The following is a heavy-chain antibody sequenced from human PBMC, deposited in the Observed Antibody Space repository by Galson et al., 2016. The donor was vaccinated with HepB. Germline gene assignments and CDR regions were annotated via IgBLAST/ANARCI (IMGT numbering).Heavy chain of an antibody. CDR2: IYYTGST. CDR3: ARSRYRLDV. V-gene: IGHV4-61*01. CDR1: GDSVSDPNYY. J-gene: IGHJ6*02. Sequence: SETLSLTCTVSGDSVSDPNYYWSWIRQPPGKGLEWIGYIYYTGSTNYNPSLKSRVTISVDTSKNQFSLRLTSVTAADTAVYYCARSRYRLDVWGQGTTVTVSS.